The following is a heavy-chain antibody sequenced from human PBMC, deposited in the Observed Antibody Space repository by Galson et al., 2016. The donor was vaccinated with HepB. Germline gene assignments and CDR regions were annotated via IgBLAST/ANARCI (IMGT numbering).Heavy chain of an antibody. J-gene: IGHJ4*02. Sequence: LRLSCAASGFTFSSYWMHWVRQAPGKGLVWVSRINSDGSSTSYADSVKGRFTISRDNAKNTLYLQMNSLRAEDTAVYYCARESGSKTRTTVVTRHFDYWGQGTLVTVSS. CDR1: GFTFSSYW. D-gene: IGHD4-23*01. CDR2: INSDGSST. V-gene: IGHV3-74*01. CDR3: ARESGSKTRTTVVTRHFDY.